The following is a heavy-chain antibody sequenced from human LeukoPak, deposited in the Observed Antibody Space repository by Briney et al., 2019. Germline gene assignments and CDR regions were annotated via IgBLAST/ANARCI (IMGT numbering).Heavy chain of an antibody. CDR1: GGSFSSYC. D-gene: IGHD5-18*01. J-gene: IGHJ3*01. Sequence: KSSETLSLTCTVSGGSFSSYCWTCIRQPPGKGLGWMGYIYYSGTTVYNPSLTSLVTISIDTSTNQVSLKLSSVTAADTAVYYCARVSGDTAQDAFDFWGQGTMVTVSS. V-gene: IGHV4-59*01. CDR2: IYYSGTT. CDR3: ARVSGDTAQDAFDF.